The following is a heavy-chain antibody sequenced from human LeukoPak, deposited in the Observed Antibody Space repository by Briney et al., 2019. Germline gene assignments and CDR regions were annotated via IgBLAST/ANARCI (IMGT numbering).Heavy chain of an antibody. V-gene: IGHV4-59*12. Sequence: SETLSLTCTVSGGSISSYYWSWIRQPPGKGLEWIGYIYYSGSTNYKPSLKSRVTISVDTSKNQFSLKLSSVTAADTAVYYCARVTRGANDYWGQGTLVTVSS. J-gene: IGHJ4*02. CDR1: GGSISSYY. D-gene: IGHD3-10*01. CDR3: ARVTRGANDY. CDR2: IYYSGST.